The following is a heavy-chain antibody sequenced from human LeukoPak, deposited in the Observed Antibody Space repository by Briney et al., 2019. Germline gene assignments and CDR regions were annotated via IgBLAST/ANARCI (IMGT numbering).Heavy chain of an antibody. CDR2: IYTSGST. CDR1: GGSISSYY. D-gene: IGHD3-3*01. V-gene: IGHV4-4*07. Sequence: SETLSLTCTVSGGSISSYYWSWIRQPAGKGLEWIGRIYTSGSTNYNPSLKSRVTMSVDTSKNQFSLKLSSVTAADTAAYYCARGSDFWSGYYVRGDYFDYWGQGTLVTVSS. J-gene: IGHJ4*02. CDR3: ARGSDFWSGYYVRGDYFDY.